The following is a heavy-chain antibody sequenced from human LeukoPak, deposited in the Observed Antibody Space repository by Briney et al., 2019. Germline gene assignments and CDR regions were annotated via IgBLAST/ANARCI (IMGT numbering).Heavy chain of an antibody. D-gene: IGHD2-8*01. J-gene: IGHJ5*02. V-gene: IGHV4-59*11. Sequence: SETLSLTCTVSGGSISSHYWSWIRQPPGKGLEWIGYIYYSGSTNYNPSLKSRVTISVDTSKNQFSLKLSSVTAADTAVYYCARVVEEGYAPGNWFDPWGQGTLVTVSS. CDR1: GGSISSHY. CDR2: IYYSGST. CDR3: ARVVEEGYAPGNWFDP.